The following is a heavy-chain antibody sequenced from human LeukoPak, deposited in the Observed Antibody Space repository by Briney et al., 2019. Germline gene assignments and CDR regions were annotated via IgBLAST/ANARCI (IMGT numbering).Heavy chain of an antibody. J-gene: IGHJ4*02. V-gene: IGHV4-34*01. CDR2: INHSGST. CDR1: GGSFSGYY. D-gene: IGHD3-10*01. CDR3: ARRKIYYGSGGPFDY. Sequence: SETLSLTCAVYGGSFSGYYWSWIRQPPGKGLEWIGEINHSGSTNYNPSLKCRVTISVDTSKNQFSLKLSSVTAADTAVYYCARRKIYYGSGGPFDYWGQGTLVTVSS.